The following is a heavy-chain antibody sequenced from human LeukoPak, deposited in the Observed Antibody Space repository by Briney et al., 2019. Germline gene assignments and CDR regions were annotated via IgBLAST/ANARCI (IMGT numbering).Heavy chain of an antibody. CDR2: ISGSGVST. Sequence: PGGSLRLSCAASGFTFSSYAMSWVRQAPGQGLEWVSGISGSGVSTYYADSVKGRFTISRDNSKNTLYLQMNSLRAEDTAIYYCAKRRPGFGELFPWGQGTLVTVSS. CDR3: AKRRPGFGELFP. CDR1: GFTFSSYA. V-gene: IGHV3-23*01. J-gene: IGHJ5*02. D-gene: IGHD3-10*01.